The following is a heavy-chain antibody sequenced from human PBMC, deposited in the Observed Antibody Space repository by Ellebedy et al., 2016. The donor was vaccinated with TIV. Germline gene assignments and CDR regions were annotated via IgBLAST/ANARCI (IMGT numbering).Heavy chain of an antibody. CDR1: GFTFSSYS. CDR2: ISSSSSYI. D-gene: IGHD3-3*01. J-gene: IGHJ6*02. Sequence: GESLKISCAASGFTFSSYSMNWVRQAPGKGLEWVSSISSSSSYIYYADSVKGRFTISRDNAKNSLYLQMNSLRAEDTAVYYCARDLYDFGMDVWGQGTTVTVSS. CDR3: ARDLYDFGMDV. V-gene: IGHV3-21*01.